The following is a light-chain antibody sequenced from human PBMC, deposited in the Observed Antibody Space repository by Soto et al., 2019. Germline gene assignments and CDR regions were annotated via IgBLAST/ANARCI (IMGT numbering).Light chain of an antibody. J-gene: IGLJ1*01. CDR3: CSYAGSYV. CDR2: DVS. Sequence: QSALTQPRSVSGSPGQSVTISCTVTSSDVGGYNYVSWYQQHPGKAPKLMIYDVSNRPSGVPDRFSGSKSGNTASLTISGLQAEDEADYYCCSYAGSYVFGTGTKLTVL. V-gene: IGLV2-11*01. CDR1: SSDVGGYNY.